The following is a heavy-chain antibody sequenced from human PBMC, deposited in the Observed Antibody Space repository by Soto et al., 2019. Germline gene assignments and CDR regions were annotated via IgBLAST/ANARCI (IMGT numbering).Heavy chain of an antibody. D-gene: IGHD3-22*01. V-gene: IGHV3-23*01. J-gene: IGHJ4*02. CDR1: GVTFGSYA. Sequence: XGSLRLSCSASGVTFGSYAMSWVRLAPGKGLEWVSVAGPSGSSTFYADSVRGRFTISRDNVENTLYLQMNSLRVADTALYFCARTYYYDSTGYYRTFDYWGQGTLVTVSS. CDR2: AGPSGSST. CDR3: ARTYYYDSTGYYRTFDY.